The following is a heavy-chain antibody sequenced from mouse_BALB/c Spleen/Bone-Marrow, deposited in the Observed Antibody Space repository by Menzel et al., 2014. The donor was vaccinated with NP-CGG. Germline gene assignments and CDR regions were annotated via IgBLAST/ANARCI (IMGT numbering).Heavy chain of an antibody. CDR2: IYPSDSYT. J-gene: IGHJ2*01. V-gene: IGHV1-69*02. CDR3: TRLRVYYFDY. CDR1: GYTFTGYW. Sequence: QVQLQQPGAELVRPGASVKPSCKASGYTFTGYWINWVKQTPGQAPAWIGNIYPSDSYTNYNQKFKDKATLTVDKSSSTAYMQLSSPTSEDSAVYYCTRLRVYYFDYWGQGTPLTVSS.